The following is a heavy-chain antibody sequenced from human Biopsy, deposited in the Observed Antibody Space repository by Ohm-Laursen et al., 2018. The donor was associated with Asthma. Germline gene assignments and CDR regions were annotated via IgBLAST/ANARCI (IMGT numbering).Heavy chain of an antibody. CDR1: GFSFSNFA. V-gene: IGHV3-30*03. J-gene: IGHJ4*02. CDR3: ARAISSSRWAVEY. Sequence: RSLRLSCAASGFSFSNFATHWVRQAPGKGLEWVALISFDGSTKYFADSVKGRFTISRDNSKNTLYLQMNSLRAEDTAVYYCARAISSSRWAVEYWGQGTLVTVSS. D-gene: IGHD6-6*01. CDR2: ISFDGSTK.